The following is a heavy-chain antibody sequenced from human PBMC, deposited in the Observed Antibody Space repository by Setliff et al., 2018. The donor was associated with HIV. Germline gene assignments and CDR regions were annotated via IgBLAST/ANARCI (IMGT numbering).Heavy chain of an antibody. V-gene: IGHV1-24*01. D-gene: IGHD6-19*01. CDR2: FDPEEGET. Sequence: EASVKVSCKVSGYTLTEVSMHWLRQAPGKGLEWMGGFDPEEGETIYAQKFQGRVTMTEDTSTDTAYMELSSLRSEDTAVYYCAIIAVANDAFDIWGQGSMVTVSS. CDR1: GYTLTEVS. CDR3: AIIAVANDAFDI. J-gene: IGHJ3*02.